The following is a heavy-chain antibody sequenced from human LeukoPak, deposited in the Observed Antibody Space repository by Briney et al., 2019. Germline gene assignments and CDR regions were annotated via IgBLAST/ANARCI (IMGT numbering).Heavy chain of an antibody. CDR2: ISYDGSNK. CDR3: AKLRLRSAFRYCSSTSCYEGPFDY. CDR1: GFTFSSYG. Sequence: GGSLRLSCAASGFTFSSYGMHWVRQAPGKGLEWVAVISYDGSNKYYADSVKGRFTISRDNSKNTLYLQMNSLRAEDTAVYYCAKLRLRSAFRYCSSTSCYEGPFDYWGQGTLVTVSS. J-gene: IGHJ4*02. D-gene: IGHD2-2*01. V-gene: IGHV3-30*18.